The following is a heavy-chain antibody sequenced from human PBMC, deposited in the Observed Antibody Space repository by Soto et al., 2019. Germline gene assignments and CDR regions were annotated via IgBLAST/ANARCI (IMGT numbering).Heavy chain of an antibody. Sequence: GSLRLSCAASGFTFSSYWMHWVRQVPGKGLVWVSRINSDGSSTNYADSVKGRFTISRDNAKNTLYLQMNSLRAEDTAVFYCARVAVTGTGFDPWGQGTLVTVSS. CDR1: GFTFSSYW. CDR2: INSDGSST. CDR3: ARVAVTGTGFDP. V-gene: IGHV3-74*01. D-gene: IGHD6-19*01. J-gene: IGHJ5*02.